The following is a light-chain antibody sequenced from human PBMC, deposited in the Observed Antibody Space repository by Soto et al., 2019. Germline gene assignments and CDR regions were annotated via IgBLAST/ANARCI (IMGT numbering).Light chain of an antibody. J-gene: IGLJ2*01. CDR2: DTS. CDR3: LLSYGGARMV. CDR1: TGAVTSGHY. V-gene: IGLV7-46*01. Sequence: QTVVTQEPSLTVSPGGTVTLTCGSSTGAVTSGHYPYWFQQKPGQAPRTLIYDTSNKHSWTPARFSGSLLGGKAALTLSGAQPEDEAEYYCLLSYGGARMVFGGGTQLTVL.